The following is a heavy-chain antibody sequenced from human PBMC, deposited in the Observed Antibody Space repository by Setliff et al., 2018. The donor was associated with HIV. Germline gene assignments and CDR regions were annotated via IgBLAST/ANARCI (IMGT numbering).Heavy chain of an antibody. D-gene: IGHD6-19*01. CDR3: ARGRRSSGWYVYH. Sequence: SETLSLTCAGSGYSLSSGFYWRWLRQHAGKGLEWIGHISTSGNSRYTNYNSSLESRVAISLDTSSNQFSLKLSSVNPADTAVHDCARGRRSSGWYVYHWGQGTLVTVSS. J-gene: IGHJ4*02. V-gene: IGHV4-61*09. CDR2: ISTSGNSRYT. CDR1: GYSLSSGFY.